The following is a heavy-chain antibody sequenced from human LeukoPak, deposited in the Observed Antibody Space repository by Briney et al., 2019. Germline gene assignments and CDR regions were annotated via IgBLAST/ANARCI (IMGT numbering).Heavy chain of an antibody. D-gene: IGHD4-17*01. CDR2: VNHGGTT. CDR1: GESFSDYY. J-gene: IGHJ4*02. V-gene: IGHV4-34*01. CDR3: ARVVYGDSSKHFDY. Sequence: SETLSLTCAVYGESFSDYYWSWIRQPPGRGLEWIGEVNHGGTTNYNPSLKSRVIISADTSKNQFSLKLNSVTAAHTAVYYWARVVYGDSSKHFDYWGQGTLVTVSS.